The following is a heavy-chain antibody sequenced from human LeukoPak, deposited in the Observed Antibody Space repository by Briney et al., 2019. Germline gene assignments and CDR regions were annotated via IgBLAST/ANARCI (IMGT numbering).Heavy chain of an antibody. CDR3: ARLPGGSSLSY. CDR1: GFTFSSYE. J-gene: IGHJ4*02. D-gene: IGHD6-6*01. CDR2: ISSSGSTI. V-gene: IGHV3-48*03. Sequence: GGSLRLSCAASGFTFSSYEMNWVRQAPGKGLEWVSYISSSGSTIYYADSVKGRFTISRDNAKNSLYLQMNSLRAEDTAVYYCARLPGGSSLSYWGQGTLVTVSS.